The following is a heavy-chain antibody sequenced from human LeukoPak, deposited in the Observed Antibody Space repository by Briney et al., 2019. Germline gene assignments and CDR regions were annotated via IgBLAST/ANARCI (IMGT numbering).Heavy chain of an antibody. V-gene: IGHV5-51*01. CDR2: IYPGDSDT. J-gene: IGHJ6*02. Sequence: GESLKISCKGSGYSFTSYWIGWVRQMPGKGLEWMGIIYPGDSDTRYSLSFQGQVTISADKSISTAYLQWSSLKASDTAMYYCARQSVATIGGYYYYGMDVWGQGTTVTVSS. D-gene: IGHD5-12*01. CDR3: ARQSVATIGGYYYYGMDV. CDR1: GYSFTSYW.